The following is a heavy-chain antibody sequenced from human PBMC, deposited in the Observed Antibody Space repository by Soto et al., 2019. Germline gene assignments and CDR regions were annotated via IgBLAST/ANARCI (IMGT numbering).Heavy chain of an antibody. CDR3: AKGREWFGESELDY. V-gene: IGHV3-23*01. CDR1: GFTFSSYA. D-gene: IGHD3-10*01. J-gene: IGHJ4*02. CDR2: ISGSGGST. Sequence: EVQLLESGGGLVQPGGSLRLSCAASGFTFSSYAMSWVRQAPGKGLEWVSAISGSGGSTYYSDSVKGRFTISRDNSKNTLYLKMNSLRAEDTAVYYCAKGREWFGESELDYWGQGTLVTVSS.